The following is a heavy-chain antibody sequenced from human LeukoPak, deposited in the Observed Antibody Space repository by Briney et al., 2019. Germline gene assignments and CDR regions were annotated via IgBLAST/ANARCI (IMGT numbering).Heavy chain of an antibody. Sequence: GGSLRLSCAASGFTFSSYAMSWVRQAPGKGLEWVSAISGSGGSTYYADSVKGRLTISRDNSKNTLYLQMNSLRAEDTAVYYCAKYSPPFGVVTPFDYWGQGTLVTVSS. CDR1: GFTFSSYA. J-gene: IGHJ4*02. D-gene: IGHD3-3*01. V-gene: IGHV3-23*01. CDR2: ISGSGGST. CDR3: AKYSPPFGVVTPFDY.